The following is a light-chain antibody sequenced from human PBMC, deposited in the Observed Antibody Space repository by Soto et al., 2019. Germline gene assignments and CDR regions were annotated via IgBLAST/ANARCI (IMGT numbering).Light chain of an antibody. CDR3: GSWDSSLSAYV. V-gene: IGLV1-51*01. J-gene: IGLJ1*01. Sequence: QSVLTQPPSVSAAPGQKVTICCSGSSSNIGGNSVSWYQQLPGTAPKLLIYDDNKRLSGIPDRFSGSKSGTSATLGITGFQTGDEADYYCGSWDSSLSAYVFGTGTKVTVL. CDR1: SSNIGGNS. CDR2: DDN.